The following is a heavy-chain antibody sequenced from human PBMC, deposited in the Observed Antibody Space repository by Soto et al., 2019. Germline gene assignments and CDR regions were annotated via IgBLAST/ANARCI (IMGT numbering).Heavy chain of an antibody. CDR2: IIPIFGTA. D-gene: IGHD3-3*01. CDR3: ARAQRAVRFLEWLLPKAYNWFDP. V-gene: IGHV1-69*01. J-gene: IGHJ5*02. CDR1: GGTSSSYA. Sequence: QVQLVQSGAEVKKPGSSVKVSCKASGGTSSSYAISWVRQAPGQGLEWMGGIIPIFGTANYAQKFQGRVTITADESTSTAYMELSSLRSEDTAVYYCARAQRAVRFLEWLLPKAYNWFDPWGQGTLVTVSS.